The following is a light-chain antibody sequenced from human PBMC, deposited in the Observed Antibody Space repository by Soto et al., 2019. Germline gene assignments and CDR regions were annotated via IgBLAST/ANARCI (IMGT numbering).Light chain of an antibody. V-gene: IGLV1-40*01. CDR3: QSYDSTVSGAVV. J-gene: IGLJ2*01. Sequence: QSVLTQPPSVSGAPGQRVTISCTGSSSNIGADYAVHWYQQFPGPAPKLLIFANDKRPSGVPDRFSGSKSGTSASLAITGLPAEDEADYFCQSYDSTVSGAVVFGGGTKLTVL. CDR1: SSNIGADYA. CDR2: AND.